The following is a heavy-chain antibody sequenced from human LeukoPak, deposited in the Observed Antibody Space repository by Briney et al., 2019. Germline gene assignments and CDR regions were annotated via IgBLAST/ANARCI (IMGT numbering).Heavy chain of an antibody. CDR1: GGSISSGSYY. CDR3: ARDALGDYDILTGPNWFDP. D-gene: IGHD3-9*01. CDR2: IYTSGST. Sequence: SETLSLTCTVSGGSISSGSYYWSWIRQPAGKGLEWIARIYTSGSTNYNPSLKSRVTISVDTSKNQFSLKLSSVTAADTAVYYCARDALGDYDILTGPNWFDPWGQGTLVTVSS. V-gene: IGHV4-61*02. J-gene: IGHJ5*02.